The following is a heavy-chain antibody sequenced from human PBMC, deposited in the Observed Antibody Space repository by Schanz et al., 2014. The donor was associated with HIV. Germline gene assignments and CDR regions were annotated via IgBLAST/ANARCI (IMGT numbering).Heavy chain of an antibody. CDR2: ISYDGSKK. V-gene: IGHV3-30*18. D-gene: IGHD3-3*01. CDR1: GFIFSNFH. CDR3: AKDQGYDFWSGYYNYYDMDV. Sequence: QMQLVESGGGLVKPGGSLRLSCAASGFIFSNFHMSWIRQTPGKGLEWVAVISYDGSKKYYADSVKGRFTISRDNSKNTLYLQMNSLRAEDTAVYYCAKDQGYDFWSGYYNYYDMDVWGQGTTVTVSS. J-gene: IGHJ6*02.